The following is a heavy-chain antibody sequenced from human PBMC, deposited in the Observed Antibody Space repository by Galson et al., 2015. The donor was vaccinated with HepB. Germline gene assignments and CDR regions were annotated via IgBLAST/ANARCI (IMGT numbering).Heavy chain of an antibody. CDR1: GFIFRHHA. J-gene: IGHJ5*02. CDR2: INGRGSTR. V-gene: IGHV3-23*01. Sequence: SLRLSCAGSGFIFRHHAMDWIRQAPGKGLEWVSGINGRGSTRSYSDDVKGRFSISRDNSKDTVFFQMDNLRAEDTAVYYCVKEGSWFRGDGFDPWGQGALVTVS. CDR3: VKEGSWFRGDGFDP. D-gene: IGHD3-10*01.